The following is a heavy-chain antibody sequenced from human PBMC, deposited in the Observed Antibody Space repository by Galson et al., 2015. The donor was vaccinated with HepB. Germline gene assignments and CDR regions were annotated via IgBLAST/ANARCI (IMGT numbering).Heavy chain of an antibody. D-gene: IGHD6-6*01. CDR3: ARGYTSSFYGSRFFAP. Sequence: SETLSLTCTVSGGSISSYYWSWIRQSAGKGLEWLGHIYLSGGTNYDPSLSSRVAISLDTSKNQVSLKLSSVSAADTAVYFCARGYTSSFYGSRFFAPWGQGILVTVSS. V-gene: IGHV4-4*07. J-gene: IGHJ5*02. CDR1: GGSISSYY. CDR2: IYLSGGT.